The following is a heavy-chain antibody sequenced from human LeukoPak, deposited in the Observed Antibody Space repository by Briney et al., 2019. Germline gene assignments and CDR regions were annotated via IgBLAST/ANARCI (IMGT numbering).Heavy chain of an antibody. V-gene: IGHV3-30*04. CDR2: ILYDGSNK. CDR3: ASQASGWYRRAFDY. J-gene: IGHJ4*02. D-gene: IGHD6-19*01. Sequence: GGSLRLSCAASGFSFSSYAMHWVRQAPGQGLEWVAVILYDGSNKYYADSVKGRFTISRDNSKNTLYLQMNSLRVEDTAVYYCASQASGWYRRAFDYWGQGTLVTVSS. CDR1: GFSFSSYA.